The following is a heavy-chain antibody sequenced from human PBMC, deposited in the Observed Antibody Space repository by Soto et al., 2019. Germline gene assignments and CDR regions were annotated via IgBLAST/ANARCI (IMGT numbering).Heavy chain of an antibody. D-gene: IGHD2-2*01. CDR3: AKDHHYYCSSTSCMGRFDY. CDR2: ISGSGGST. J-gene: IGHJ4*02. V-gene: IGHV3-23*01. Sequence: GGSLRLSCAASGFTFSSYAMSWLRPAPGKGLEWVSAISGSGGSTYYADSVKGRFTISRDNSKNTLYLQMNSLRAEDTAVYYCAKDHHYYCSSTSCMGRFDYWGQGTLVTVSS. CDR1: GFTFSSYA.